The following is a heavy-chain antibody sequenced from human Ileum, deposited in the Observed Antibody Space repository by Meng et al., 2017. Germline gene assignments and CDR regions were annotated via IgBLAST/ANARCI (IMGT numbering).Heavy chain of an antibody. CDR1: GGSFSGYY. V-gene: IGHV4-34*01. CDR3: ARAWSSSWSFLDF. Sequence: QVQLLQWGAGLLKPSETLSHACAVSGGSFSGYYWTWSRQSPGKGLEWIGEINRGGNTNYNPSLKSRITMSVDTSKNQFFLNLTSVTPADTAVYYCARAWSSSWSFLDFWGQGGLVTVSS. CDR2: INRGGNT. J-gene: IGHJ4*02. D-gene: IGHD6-13*01.